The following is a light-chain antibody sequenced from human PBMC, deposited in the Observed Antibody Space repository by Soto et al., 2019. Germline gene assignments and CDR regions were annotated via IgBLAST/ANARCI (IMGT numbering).Light chain of an antibody. V-gene: IGKV3-20*01. CDR1: QSVFSSY. J-gene: IGKJ1*01. CDR3: QVYGISPWT. CDR2: GAS. Sequence: EIVLTQSPGTLSLSPGERATLSCRASQSVFSSYLAWYQKKPGQAPRLLIYGASSRATGIPDRFSGSGSGTDFTLTISSLEPEDFALYYCQVYGISPWTFGQGTKLEI.